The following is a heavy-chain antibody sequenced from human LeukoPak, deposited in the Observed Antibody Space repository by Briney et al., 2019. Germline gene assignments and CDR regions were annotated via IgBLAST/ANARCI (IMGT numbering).Heavy chain of an antibody. V-gene: IGHV3-23*01. CDR3: ASGKPGPYYYYLDV. CDR2: ISSSGDDT. D-gene: IGHD3-10*01. J-gene: IGHJ6*03. Sequence: GGSLRLSCAASGFTFSSSAMSWVRQAPGKGLEWVSGISSSGDDTAYADSVKGRFTIYRDNSKNTLYLQMNSLRVEDTAIYYCASGKPGPYYYYLDVWGKGTKVTVSS. CDR1: GFTFSSSA.